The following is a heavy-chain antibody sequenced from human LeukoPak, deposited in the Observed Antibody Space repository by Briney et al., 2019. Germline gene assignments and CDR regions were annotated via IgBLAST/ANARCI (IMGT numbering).Heavy chain of an antibody. CDR2: ISHSGST. CDR3: ASSVDTAMADDY. Sequence: SETLSLTCAVYGGSFSGYYWSWIRQPPGKGLEWIGEISHSGSTNYNPSLKSRVTISVDTSKNQFSLKLSSVTAADTAVYYCASSVDTAMADDYWGQGTLVTVSS. V-gene: IGHV4-34*01. J-gene: IGHJ4*02. CDR1: GGSFSGYY. D-gene: IGHD5-18*01.